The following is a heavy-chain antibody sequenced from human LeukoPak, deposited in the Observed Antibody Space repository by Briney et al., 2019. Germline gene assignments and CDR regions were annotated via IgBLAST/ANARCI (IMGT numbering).Heavy chain of an antibody. CDR1: GYTFTSYG. V-gene: IGHV1-18*04. CDR2: ISAYNGNT. J-gene: IGHJ5*02. Sequence: ASVKVSCKASGYTFTSYGISWVRQAPGQGLEWMGWISAYNGNTNYAQKLQGRVTMTTETSTSTAYMELRSLRSDDTAVYYCARDGIGYCSSTSCLNWFDPWGQGTLVTVSS. CDR3: ARDGIGYCSSTSCLNWFDP. D-gene: IGHD2-2*01.